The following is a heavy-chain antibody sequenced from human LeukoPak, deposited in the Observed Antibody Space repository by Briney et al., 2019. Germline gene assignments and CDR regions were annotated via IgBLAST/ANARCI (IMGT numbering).Heavy chain of an antibody. J-gene: IGHJ4*02. CDR1: GYTFTSYF. D-gene: IGHD3/OR15-3a*01. V-gene: IGHV1-46*01. CDR3: ARETPGTGAFDY. Sequence: ASVKVSCKTSGYTFTSYFIHWVRQAPGQELEWMGIINPSGASTSYAQRFQGRVTMTRDMSTSTVYMELSSLRSEDTAVYYCARETPGTGAFDYWGQGTLVTVSS. CDR2: INPSGAST.